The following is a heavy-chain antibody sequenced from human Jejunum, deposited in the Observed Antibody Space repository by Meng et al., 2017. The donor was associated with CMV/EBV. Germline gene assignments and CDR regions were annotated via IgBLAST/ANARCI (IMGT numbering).Heavy chain of an antibody. Sequence: QVQLSESGLGMVGFSETLSPTCSVSCGPISGDYSWSWIRQSPGKGLEWIGYIYNNGNPDYNPYLKSRVSISVDTSKNEVSLTLRSVTAADTAVYYCAGLFQYDILTGSWYWGQGTMVTVSS. V-gene: IGHV4-30-4*08. D-gene: IGHD3-9*01. J-gene: IGHJ4*02. CDR2: IYNNGNP. CDR3: AGLFQYDILTGSWY. CDR1: CGPISGDYS.